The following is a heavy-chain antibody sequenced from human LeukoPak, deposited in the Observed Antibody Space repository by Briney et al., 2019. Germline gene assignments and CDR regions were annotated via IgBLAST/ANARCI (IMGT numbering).Heavy chain of an antibody. CDR1: GYTFTSYD. CDR2: MNPNRVDT. Sequence: GASVKVSCKASGYTFTSYDIHLVRQATGQGLEWMGRMNPNRVDTDYAQKFQGRVTMTRDTSISTAYMALSSLSSEDTALYYCVRSFPRYIPVAGTGGGCWGQRTLVTASS. CDR3: VRSFPRYIPVAGTGGGC. V-gene: IGHV1-8*01. D-gene: IGHD6-19*01. J-gene: IGHJ4*02.